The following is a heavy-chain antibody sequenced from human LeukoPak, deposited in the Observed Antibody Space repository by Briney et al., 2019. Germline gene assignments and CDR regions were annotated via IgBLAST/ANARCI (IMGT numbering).Heavy chain of an antibody. CDR3: AKGLGYSYGYFDY. V-gene: IGHV3-9*01. J-gene: IGHJ4*02. D-gene: IGHD5-18*01. Sequence: GRSLRLSCAASGFTFDDYAMHWVRQAPGKGLGWVSGISWNSGSIGYADSVKGRFTISRDNAKNSLYLQMNSLRAEDTALYYCAKGLGYSYGYFDYWGQGTLVTVSS. CDR1: GFTFDDYA. CDR2: ISWNSGSI.